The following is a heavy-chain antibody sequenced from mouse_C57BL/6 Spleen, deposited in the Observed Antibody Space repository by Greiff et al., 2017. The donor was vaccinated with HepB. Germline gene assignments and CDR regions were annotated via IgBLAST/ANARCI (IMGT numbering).Heavy chain of an antibody. V-gene: IGHV1-82*01. J-gene: IGHJ4*01. CDR1: GYAFSSSW. D-gene: IGHD2-4*01. CDR3: ARSGVYYDPYYAMDY. CDR2: IYPGDGAT. Sequence: QVQLQQSGPELVKPGASVKISCKASGYAFSSSWMNWVKQRPGKGLEWIGRIYPGDGATNYNGKFKGKATLTADKSASTAYMQLSSLTSEDSAVYFCARSGVYYDPYYAMDYWGQGTSVTVSS.